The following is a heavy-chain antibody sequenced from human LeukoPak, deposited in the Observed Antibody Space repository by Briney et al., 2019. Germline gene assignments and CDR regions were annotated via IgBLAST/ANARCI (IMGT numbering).Heavy chain of an antibody. Sequence: SETLSLTCTVSSGSISSYYWSWIRQPAGKGLGWIGRILTSGSTNYNPSLQSRATMSVDTSKNQFSLKLNSMTAADTAVYYCAREFSYGSNGRGFDYWGQGTLVTVSS. CDR3: AREFSYGSNGRGFDY. J-gene: IGHJ4*02. CDR2: ILTSGST. V-gene: IGHV4-4*07. CDR1: SGSISSYY. D-gene: IGHD4-23*01.